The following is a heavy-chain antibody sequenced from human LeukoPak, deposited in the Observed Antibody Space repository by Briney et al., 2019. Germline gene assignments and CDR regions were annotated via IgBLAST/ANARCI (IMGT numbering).Heavy chain of an antibody. CDR3: AKETYDYFDY. V-gene: IGHV3-30*18. D-gene: IGHD2-8*01. J-gene: IGHJ4*02. CDR2: ISYDGSNK. CDR1: GFTFSSYG. Sequence: PGGSLRLSCAASGFTFSSYGMHWVRQAPGKGLEWVAVISYDGSNKYYADSVKGRFTISRDNSKNTPYLQMNSLRAEDTAVYYCAKETYDYFDYWGQGTLVTVSS.